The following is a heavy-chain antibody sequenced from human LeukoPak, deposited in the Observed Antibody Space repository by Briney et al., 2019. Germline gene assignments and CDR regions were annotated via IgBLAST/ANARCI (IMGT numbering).Heavy chain of an antibody. D-gene: IGHD1-14*01. V-gene: IGHV1-18*01. J-gene: IGHJ4*02. Sequence: ASVKVSCKASGYTFTSYGISWMPQAPGQGLEWMGWISAYNGNTNYAQKLQGRVTMTTDTSTSTAYMELRSLGSDDTAVYYCARGGLKITRYYFDYWGQGTLVTVSS. CDR3: ARGGLKITRYYFDY. CDR2: ISAYNGNT. CDR1: GYTFTSYG.